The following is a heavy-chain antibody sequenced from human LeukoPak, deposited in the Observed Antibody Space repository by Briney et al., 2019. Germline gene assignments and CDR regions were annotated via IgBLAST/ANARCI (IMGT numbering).Heavy chain of an antibody. Sequence: PSDTLSLTCTVSGDSITNYYWSWIRQPPGQGLEWIGYIYYGGTTKNSPSLNSRVTISVDTSMNELSLKLTSVTAADTAVYFCARRGGGGSIPHDCWGQGTLVTVSS. D-gene: IGHD2-15*01. CDR2: IYYGGTT. CDR3: ARRGGGGSIPHDC. CDR1: GDSITNYY. J-gene: IGHJ4*02. V-gene: IGHV4-59*08.